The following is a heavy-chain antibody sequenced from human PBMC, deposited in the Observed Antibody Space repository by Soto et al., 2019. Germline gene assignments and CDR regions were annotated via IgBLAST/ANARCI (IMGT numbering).Heavy chain of an antibody. V-gene: IGHV3-33*03. CDR3: ASSIN. CDR1: GFPFSSYG. CDR2: IWYDGSNK. Sequence: QVQLVESGGGVVQPGRYLRLSCAAYGFPFSSYGMHWVRQAPGKGLDWVGVIWYDGSNKDYAESVKGRFTSSRDNSKNMLYLQMNSLRADDTAVYYCASSINWGQGTLVTVSS. J-gene: IGHJ4*02.